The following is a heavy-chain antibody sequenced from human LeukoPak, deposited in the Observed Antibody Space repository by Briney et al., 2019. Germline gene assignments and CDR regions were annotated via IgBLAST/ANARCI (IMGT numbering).Heavy chain of an antibody. CDR1: GFTFSSYS. D-gene: IGHD3-22*01. V-gene: IGHV3-21*01. CDR2: ISSSSSYI. CDR3: ARGGYDSSGYYVYFDY. J-gene: IGHJ4*02. Sequence: GGSLRLSCAASGFTFSSYSMNWVRQAPGKGLEWVSSISSSSSYIYYAGSVKGRFTISRDNAKNSLYLQMNSLRAEDTAVYYCARGGYDSSGYYVYFDYWGQGTLVTVSS.